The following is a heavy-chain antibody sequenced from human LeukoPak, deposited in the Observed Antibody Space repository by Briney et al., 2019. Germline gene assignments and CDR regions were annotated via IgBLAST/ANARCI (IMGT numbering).Heavy chain of an antibody. CDR3: ARDKSAARGYYFDY. CDR2: ISSSSSYI. CDR1: GFTFSSYS. J-gene: IGHJ4*02. V-gene: IGHV3-21*01. D-gene: IGHD6-6*01. Sequence: GGSLRLSCAASGFTFSSYSMNWVRQAPGKGLEWVSSISSSSSYIYYADSVKGRFTISRNNAKNSLYLQMNSLRAEDTAVYYCARDKSAARGYYFDYWGQGTLVTVSS.